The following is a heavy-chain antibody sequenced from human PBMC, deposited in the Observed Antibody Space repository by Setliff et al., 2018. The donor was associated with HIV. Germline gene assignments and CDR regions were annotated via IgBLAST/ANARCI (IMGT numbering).Heavy chain of an antibody. CDR2: IYYSGST. V-gene: IGHV4-39*07. Sequence: SETLSLTCTVSGGSISNSRYYWSWIRQPPGKGLEWIGSIYYSGSTYYNPSLKSRVTISVGTSKNQFSLKLSSVTAADTAVYYCARGASSWFGELNYFDYWGQGTLVTVSS. CDR1: GGSISNSRYY. D-gene: IGHD3-10*01. J-gene: IGHJ4*02. CDR3: ARGASSWFGELNYFDY.